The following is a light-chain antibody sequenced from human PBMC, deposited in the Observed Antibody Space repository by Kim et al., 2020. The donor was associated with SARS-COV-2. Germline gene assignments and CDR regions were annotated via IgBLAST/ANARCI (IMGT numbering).Light chain of an antibody. V-gene: IGLV3-21*04. CDR3: QVWDRSTNRV. CDR2: YDT. J-gene: IGLJ3*02. CDR1: NIGSKS. Sequence: VAPGKTARITCGGDNIGSKSVHWYQQKPGQAPVVVIFYDTGRHSGVPERFSGSNSGDTATLTISWVEAGDEADYYCQVWDRSTNRVFGGGTKLTVL.